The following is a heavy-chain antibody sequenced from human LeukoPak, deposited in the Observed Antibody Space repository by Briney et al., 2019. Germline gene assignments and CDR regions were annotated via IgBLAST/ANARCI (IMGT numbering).Heavy chain of an antibody. J-gene: IGHJ4*02. V-gene: IGHV1-8*02. CDR2: MNPNSGNT. CDR1: GGTFSSYA. Sequence: ASVKVSCKASGGTFSSYAISWVRQAPGQGLEWMGWMNPNSGNTGYAQKFQGRVTMTRNTSISTAYMELSSLRSEDTAVYYCARVSSPPLGSGSYYDFDYWGQGTLVTVSS. CDR3: ARVSSPPLGSGSYYDFDY. D-gene: IGHD3-10*01.